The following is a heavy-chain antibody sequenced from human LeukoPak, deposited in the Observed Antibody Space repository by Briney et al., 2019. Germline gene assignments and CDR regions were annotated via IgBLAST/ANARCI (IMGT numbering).Heavy chain of an antibody. CDR2: ISAYNGNT. V-gene: IGHV1-18*01. Sequence: ASVKVSCKASGYTFTSYGISWVRQAPGQGLEWMGWISAYNGNTNYAQKLQGRVTMTTDTSTSTAYMELRSLRSEDTAVYYCASGPVWFGELLRYYYYYYMDVWGKGTTVTVSS. CDR1: GYTFTSYG. CDR3: ASGPVWFGELLRYYYYYYMDV. D-gene: IGHD3-10*01. J-gene: IGHJ6*03.